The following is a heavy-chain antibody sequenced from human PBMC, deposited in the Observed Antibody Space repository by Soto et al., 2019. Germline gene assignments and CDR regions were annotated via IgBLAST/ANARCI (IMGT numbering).Heavy chain of an antibody. Sequence: SETLSLTCTVSGASISSSTYYWGWIRQPRRKGLEWIGSVYYRGETNYNSSLRSRVTILVDTSKNQLSLNLYSVTAADTAVYYCARKERVWGHDVWSRNLWGQGTMVTVSS. J-gene: IGHJ3*01. CDR2: VYYRGET. D-gene: IGHD3-3*01. V-gene: IGHV4-39*01. CDR1: GASISSSTYY. CDR3: ARKERVWGHDVWSRNL.